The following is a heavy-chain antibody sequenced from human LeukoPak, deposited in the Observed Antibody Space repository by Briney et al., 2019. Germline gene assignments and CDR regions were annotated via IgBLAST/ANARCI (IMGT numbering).Heavy chain of an antibody. CDR3: ASGIAAASLTFDY. Sequence: SETLSLTCAVYGGSFSGYYWSWIRQPPGKGLEWIGYIYTSGSTNYNPSLKSRVTISVDTSKNQFSLKLSSVTAADTAVYYCASGIAAASLTFDYWGQGTLVTVSS. CDR1: GGSFSGYY. CDR2: IYTSGST. J-gene: IGHJ4*02. V-gene: IGHV4-4*09. D-gene: IGHD6-13*01.